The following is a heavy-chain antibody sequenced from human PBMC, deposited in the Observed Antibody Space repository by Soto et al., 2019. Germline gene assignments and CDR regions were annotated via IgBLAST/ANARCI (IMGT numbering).Heavy chain of an antibody. CDR2: ISGIGYDK. V-gene: IGHV3-23*01. J-gene: IGHJ4*02. Sequence: GGSLRLSCAASGFTFSSYAMSWVRQAPGKGLEWVSGISGIGYDKYYLDSVRGRFTVSRDNSKNTLFLQMNSLRAEDTALYYCANARYYNGNWYGVDSWGKGTLVTVSS. CDR3: ANARYYNGNWYGVDS. D-gene: IGHD3-10*01. CDR1: GFTFSSYA.